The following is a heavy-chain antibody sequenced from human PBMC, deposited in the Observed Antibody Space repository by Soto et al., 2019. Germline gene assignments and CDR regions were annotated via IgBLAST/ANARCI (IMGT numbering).Heavy chain of an antibody. CDR3: AREFPRGLDY. Sequence: QVQLVQSGAEVKKPGASVKVSCKTSGYTFTAYFLHWVRQAPGQGPEWMGWMNGNGGTTYEQKFQGRVTVTRDTSINTAYMELITPTSDDTAVYYCAREFPRGLDYWGQGTLVTVSS. D-gene: IGHD3-10*01. CDR1: GYTFTAYF. CDR2: MNGNGGT. V-gene: IGHV1-2*02. J-gene: IGHJ4*02.